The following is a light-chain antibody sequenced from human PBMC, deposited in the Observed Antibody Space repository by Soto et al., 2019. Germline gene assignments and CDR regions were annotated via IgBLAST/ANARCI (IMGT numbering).Light chain of an antibody. J-gene: IGLJ3*02. CDR3: CSYAGGSTYVL. CDR1: NSDVGSYDL. Sequence: QSVLTQPASVSGSPGQSITISCTGTNSDVGSYDLVSWYQQHPGKAPKLMIFEVNKRPSGVSNRFSGSKSGNTASLTISGLQAEDESDYYCCSYAGGSTYVLFGGGTKLTVL. V-gene: IGLV2-23*02. CDR2: EVN.